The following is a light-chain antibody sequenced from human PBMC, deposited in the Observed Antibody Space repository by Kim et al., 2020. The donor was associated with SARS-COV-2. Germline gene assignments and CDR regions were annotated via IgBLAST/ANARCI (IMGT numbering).Light chain of an antibody. CDR3: QHYNDWPLT. Sequence: SVSPGERATLSCRAGQSIRSNLAWYQQKPGLPPRLLIYDASTRATGIPPRFSGDGSGREFTLTISRLEPEDSAIYFCQHYNDWPLTFGQGTKLEI. CDR2: DAS. J-gene: IGKJ2*01. V-gene: IGKV3-15*01. CDR1: QSIRSN.